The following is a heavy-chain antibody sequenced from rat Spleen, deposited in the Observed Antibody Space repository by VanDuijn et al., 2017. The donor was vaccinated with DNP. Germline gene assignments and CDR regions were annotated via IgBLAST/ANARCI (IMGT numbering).Heavy chain of an antibody. J-gene: IGHJ3*01. CDR2: IQSGGST. CDR1: GFSLTNYH. CDR3: ARSQGYYYDGSYYPFAY. V-gene: IGHV2-27*01. D-gene: IGHD1-12*02. Sequence: QVQLKESGPGLVQPSQTLSLTCTVSGFSLTNYHVHWVRQPPGKGLEWMGRIQSGGSTDYNSALKSRLSISRDTSKSQVFLKMNSVQTEDTAMYFCARSQGYYYDGSYYPFAYWGQGILVTVSS.